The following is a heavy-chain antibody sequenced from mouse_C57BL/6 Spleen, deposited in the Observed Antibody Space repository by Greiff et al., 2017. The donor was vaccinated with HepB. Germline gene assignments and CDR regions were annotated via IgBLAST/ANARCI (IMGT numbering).Heavy chain of an antibody. J-gene: IGHJ4*01. CDR3: ASTSQATDYYAMDY. Sequence: QVQLQQPGAELVRPGSSVKLSCKASGYTFTSYWMHWVKQRPIQGLEWIGNIDPSDSETHYNQKFKDKATLTVDKSSSTAYMQLSSLTSVDFAVYYCASTSQATDYYAMDYLGQGTSVTVSS. CDR1: GYTFTSYW. D-gene: IGHD3-2*02. CDR2: IDPSDSET. V-gene: IGHV1-52*01.